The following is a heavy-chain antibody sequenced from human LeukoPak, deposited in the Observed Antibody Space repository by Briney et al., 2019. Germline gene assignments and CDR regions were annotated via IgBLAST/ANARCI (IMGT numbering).Heavy chain of an antibody. Sequence: SETLSLTCTVSGGSISSYYWSWIRQPPGKGLEGVGYIYYSGSTNYNPSLKSRVTISADTSKNQFSLKLSSVTAADTAVYYCARVSRSGSAMTYYYYMDVWGKGTTVTVSS. CDR3: ARVSRSGSAMTYYYYMDV. CDR1: GGSISSYY. V-gene: IGHV4-59*01. CDR2: IYYSGST. J-gene: IGHJ6*03. D-gene: IGHD1-26*01.